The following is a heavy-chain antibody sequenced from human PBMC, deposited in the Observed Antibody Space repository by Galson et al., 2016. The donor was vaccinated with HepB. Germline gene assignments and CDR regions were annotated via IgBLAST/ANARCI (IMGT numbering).Heavy chain of an antibody. D-gene: IGHD3-9*01. CDR2: IGDNGVST. CDR1: GFTFSSYE. CDR3: ARGFDVLTGYFFDI. Sequence: SLRLSCAASGFTFSSYEMNWVRQAPGRGLECVSGIGDNGVSTFYANSVRGRFTISRDNSKNTLYLQMGSLGTEDMAVYYCARGFDVLTGYFFDIWGRGTMVTVS. J-gene: IGHJ3*02. V-gene: IGHV3-64*01.